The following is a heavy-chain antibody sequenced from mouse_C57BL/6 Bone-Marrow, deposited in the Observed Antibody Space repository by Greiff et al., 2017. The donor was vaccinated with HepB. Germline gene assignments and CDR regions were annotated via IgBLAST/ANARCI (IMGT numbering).Heavy chain of an antibody. CDR2: IRNKANNHAT. CDR3: TKGTTVVATKWYFDV. D-gene: IGHD1-1*01. CDR1: GFTFSDAW. J-gene: IGHJ1*03. V-gene: IGHV6-6*01. Sequence: EVHLVESGGGLVQPGGSMKLSCAASGFTFSDAWMDWVRQSPEKGLEWVAEIRNKANNHATYYAESVKGRFTISRDDSKSSVYLQMNSLRAEDTGIYYCTKGTTVVATKWYFDVWGTGTTVTVSS.